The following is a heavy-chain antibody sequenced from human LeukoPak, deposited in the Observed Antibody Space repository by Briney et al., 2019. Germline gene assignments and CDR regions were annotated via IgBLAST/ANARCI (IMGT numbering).Heavy chain of an antibody. CDR1: GGSISSYY. V-gene: IGHV4-59*01. CDR2: IYYSGST. D-gene: IGHD3-9*01. J-gene: IGHJ6*03. CDR3: ARGLRYFDWYLSYYYYYMDV. Sequence: SETLSLTCTVSGGSISSYYWSWIRQPPGKGLEWIGYIYYSGSTNYNPSLKSRVTISVDTSKNQFSLKLSSVTAADTAVYYCARGLRYFDWYLSYYYYYMDVWGKGTTVTISS.